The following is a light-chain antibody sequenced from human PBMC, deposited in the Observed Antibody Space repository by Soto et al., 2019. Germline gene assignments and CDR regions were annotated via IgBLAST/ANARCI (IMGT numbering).Light chain of an antibody. Sequence: QSVLTQPASVSGSPGQSNTISCTGTSSDVGLYNLVSWYQQLPGKAPKLIIYEVNERPSGISDRFSGSKSGNTASLTISGLQDEDEADYYCCSYVGSSILMFGGGTKLTVL. J-gene: IGLJ3*02. CDR3: CSYVGSSILM. V-gene: IGLV2-23*02. CDR2: EVN. CDR1: SSDVGLYNL.